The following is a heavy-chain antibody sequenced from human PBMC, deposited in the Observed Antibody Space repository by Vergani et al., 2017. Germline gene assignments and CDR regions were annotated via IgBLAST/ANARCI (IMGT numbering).Heavy chain of an antibody. Sequence: QVQLVESGGGVVQPGRSLRLSCAASGFTFSSYGMHWVRQAPGKGLEWVAVIWYDGSNKYYADSVKGRFTISRDNSKKTMYLQMKSLRAEDTAVYYCARHWGYAAMVDGYNWFDPWGQGTLVTVSS. D-gene: IGHD5-18*01. J-gene: IGHJ5*02. CDR1: GFTFSSYG. CDR3: ARHWGYAAMVDGYNWFDP. CDR2: IWYDGSNK. V-gene: IGHV3-33*01.